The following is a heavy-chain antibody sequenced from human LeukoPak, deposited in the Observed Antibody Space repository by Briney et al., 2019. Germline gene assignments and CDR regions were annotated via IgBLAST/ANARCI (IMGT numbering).Heavy chain of an antibody. CDR3: ARGAPERPNYDILTGYYFDY. V-gene: IGHV4-39*01. D-gene: IGHD3-9*01. CDR1: GGSISSSSYY. Sequence: SETLSLTCTVSGGSISSSSYYWGWIRQPPGKGLEWIGSIYYSGSTYYNPSLKSRVTISVDTSKNQFSLKLSSVTAADTAVYYCARGAPERPNYDILTGYYFDYWGQGTLVTVSS. J-gene: IGHJ4*02. CDR2: IYYSGST.